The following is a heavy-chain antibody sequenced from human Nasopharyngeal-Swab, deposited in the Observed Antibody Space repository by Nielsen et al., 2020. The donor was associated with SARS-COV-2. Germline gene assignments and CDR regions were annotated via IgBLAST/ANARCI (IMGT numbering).Heavy chain of an antibody. CDR2: IKQDGSEK. V-gene: IGHV3-7*01. CDR1: GFTFSSYW. D-gene: IGHD3-10*01. Sequence: GGSLRLSCAASGFTFSSYWMSWVRQAPGKGLEWVANIKQDGSEKYYVDSVKGRFTISRDNAKNSLYLQMNSLRAEDTAVYYCARSRRYYYGSGAVSDCYYGMDVWGQGTTVTVSS. CDR3: ARSRRYYYGSGAVSDCYYGMDV. J-gene: IGHJ6*02.